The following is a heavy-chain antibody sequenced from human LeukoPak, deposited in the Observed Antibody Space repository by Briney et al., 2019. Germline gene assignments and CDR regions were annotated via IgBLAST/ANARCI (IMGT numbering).Heavy chain of an antibody. CDR2: ISYDGSNK. Sequence: GGSLRLSCAASGFTFSSYAMHWVRQAPGKGLEWVAVISYDGSNKYYADSVKGRFTISRDNSKNTLYLQMNSLRAEDTAVYYCAGEQLVPFDYWGQGTLVTVSS. D-gene: IGHD6-6*01. V-gene: IGHV3-30-3*01. J-gene: IGHJ4*02. CDR3: AGEQLVPFDY. CDR1: GFTFSSYA.